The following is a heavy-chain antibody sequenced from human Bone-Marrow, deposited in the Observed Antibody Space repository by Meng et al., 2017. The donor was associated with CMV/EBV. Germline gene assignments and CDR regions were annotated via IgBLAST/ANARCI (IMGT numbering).Heavy chain of an antibody. J-gene: IGHJ5*02. D-gene: IGHD3-3*01. CDR1: GYTFTSYG. CDR3: ARTYKYPAPHDFWSVYYEVYNWIDP. V-gene: IGHV1-8*02. Sequence: ASVKVSCTASGYTFTSYGISWARQAPGQGLEWMGWMNPNSGNTGYAQKFQGRVTMTRNTSISTAYMDLSCLRSEYTAVYYCARTYKYPAPHDFWSVYYEVYNWIDPRGEGTLVTVSS. CDR2: MNPNSGNT.